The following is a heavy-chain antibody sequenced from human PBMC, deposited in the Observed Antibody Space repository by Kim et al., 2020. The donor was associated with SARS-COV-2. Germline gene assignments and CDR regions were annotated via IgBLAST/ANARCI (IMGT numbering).Heavy chain of an antibody. CDR3: ARARSASYYDSESFDP. Sequence: SVQGRLTISRDKSKNALYLQMNSLSAEDTAVYYCARARSASYYDSESFDPWGQGTLVTVSS. V-gene: IGHV3-30*01. D-gene: IGHD3-22*01. J-gene: IGHJ5*02.